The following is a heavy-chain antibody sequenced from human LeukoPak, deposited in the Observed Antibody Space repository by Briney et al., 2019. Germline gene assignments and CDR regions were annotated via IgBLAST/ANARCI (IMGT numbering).Heavy chain of an antibody. D-gene: IGHD3-22*01. CDR1: GGSISSYY. CDR2: IYYSGST. Sequence: SETLSLTCTVSGGSISSYYWSWIRQPPGKGLEWIGYIYYSGSTNYNPSLKSRVTISVDTSKNQFSQKLSSVTAADTAVYYCARLDYYDENPGAFDIWGQGTVVTVSS. J-gene: IGHJ3*02. V-gene: IGHV4-59*08. CDR3: ARLDYYDENPGAFDI.